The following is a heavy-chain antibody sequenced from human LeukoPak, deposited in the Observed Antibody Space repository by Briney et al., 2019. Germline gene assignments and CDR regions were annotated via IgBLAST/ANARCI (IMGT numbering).Heavy chain of an antibody. V-gene: IGHV1-18*01. D-gene: IGHD1-26*01. CDR2: ISAYNGNT. CDR3: ARERARSGSRYAFDI. CDR1: GYTFISYG. J-gene: IGHJ3*02. Sequence: GASVKVSCRASGYTFISYGISWVRQAPGQGLEWMGWISAYNGNTNYAQKLQGRVTMTTDTSTSTAYMELRSLRSDDTAVYYCARERARSGSRYAFDIWGQGTMVTVSS.